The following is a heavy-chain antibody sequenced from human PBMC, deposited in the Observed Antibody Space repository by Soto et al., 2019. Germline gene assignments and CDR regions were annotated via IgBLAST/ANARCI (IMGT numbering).Heavy chain of an antibody. CDR1: GFTVSSNY. CDR2: IYHSGST. D-gene: IGHD2-2*01. Sequence: LRLSCAASGFTVSSNYMSWIRQPPGKGLEWIGYIYHSGSTYYNPSLKSRVTISVDRSKNQFSLKLSSVTAADTAVYYCARVPDRWGQGTLVTVSS. V-gene: IGHV4-30-2*01. CDR3: ARVPDR. J-gene: IGHJ5*02.